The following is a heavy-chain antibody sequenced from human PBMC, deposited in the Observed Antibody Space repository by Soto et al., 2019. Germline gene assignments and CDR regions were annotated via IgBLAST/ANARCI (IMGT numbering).Heavy chain of an antibody. J-gene: IGHJ6*02. V-gene: IGHV1-2*04. Sequence: ASVKVSCKTSGYTFTGYYMHWVRQAPGQGLECMGWINPNRGATNYAQKFQGWVTMTRDTSISTASMELSRLRSDETAVYYCERDQGITTFGVYSMYYNGMDVWGPGTTVTVSS. CDR1: GYTFTGYY. CDR2: INPNRGAT. CDR3: ERDQGITTFGVYSMYYNGMDV. D-gene: IGHD3-3*01.